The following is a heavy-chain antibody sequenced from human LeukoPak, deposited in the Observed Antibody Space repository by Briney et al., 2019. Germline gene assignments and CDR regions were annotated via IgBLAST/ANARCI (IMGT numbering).Heavy chain of an antibody. CDR3: ARGYCSGGSCYSGPYYYYGMDV. CDR1: GYTFTSYD. V-gene: IGHV1-8*01. CDR2: MNPNSGNT. Sequence: EASVKVSCKASGYTFTSYDINRVRQAPGQGLEWMGWMNPNSGNTGYAQKFQGRVTMTRNTSISTAYMELSSLRSEDAAVYYCARGYCSGGSCYSGPYYYYGMDVWGQGTTVTVSS. J-gene: IGHJ6*02. D-gene: IGHD2-15*01.